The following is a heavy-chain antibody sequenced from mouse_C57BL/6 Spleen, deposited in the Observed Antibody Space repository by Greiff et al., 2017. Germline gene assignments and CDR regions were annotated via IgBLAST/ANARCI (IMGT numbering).Heavy chain of an antibody. CDR1: GYAFSSSW. Sequence: QVQLQQSGPELVKPGASVKISCKASGYAFSSSWMNWVKQRPGKGLEWIGRIYPGDGDTNYNGKFKGKATLTADKSSSTAYMQLRSLTSEDSAVYFCAREVYYGSYEGYFDVWGTGTTVTVSS. D-gene: IGHD2-1*01. CDR2: IYPGDGDT. CDR3: AREVYYGSYEGYFDV. J-gene: IGHJ1*03. V-gene: IGHV1-82*01.